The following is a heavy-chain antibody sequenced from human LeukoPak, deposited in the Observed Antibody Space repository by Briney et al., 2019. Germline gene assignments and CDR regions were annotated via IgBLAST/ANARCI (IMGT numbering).Heavy chain of an antibody. CDR1: GGTFSSYA. CDR3: ARFQASEFRGFDH. V-gene: IGHV1-69*05. Sequence: GSSVKVSCMASGGTFSSYAISWVRQAPGQGLEWMGGIIPIFGTANYAQKFQGRVTITTDESTSTAYMELSSLRSDDTAIYYCARFQASEFRGFDHWGQGTLITVSS. CDR2: IIPIFGTA. J-gene: IGHJ4*02. D-gene: IGHD3-10*01.